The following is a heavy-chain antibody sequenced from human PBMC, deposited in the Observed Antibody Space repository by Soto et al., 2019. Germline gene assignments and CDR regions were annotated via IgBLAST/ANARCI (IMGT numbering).Heavy chain of an antibody. CDR1: GFTFSSYS. V-gene: IGHV3-48*01. CDR2: ISSSSTI. Sequence: GGSLRLSCAASGFTFSSYSMNWVRQAPGKGLEWVSYISSSSTIYYADSVKGRFTISRDNAKNSLYLQMNSLRAEDTAVYYCARNVVRGPPRWFDPWGQGTLVTVSS. D-gene: IGHD3-10*01. CDR3: ARNVVRGPPRWFDP. J-gene: IGHJ5*02.